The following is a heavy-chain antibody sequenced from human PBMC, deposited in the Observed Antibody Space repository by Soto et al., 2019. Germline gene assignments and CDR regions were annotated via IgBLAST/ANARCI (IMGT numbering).Heavy chain of an antibody. D-gene: IGHD6-19*01. CDR1: CGSISRSSYY. V-gene: IGHV4-39*01. J-gene: IGHJ3*02. CDR3: ARLIAVAGSAFDI. Sequence: AFVTLSLPRPVSCGSISRSSYYWGWVRQPPGKGLEWIGSIYYSGSTYYNPSLKSRVTISVDTSKNQFSLKLSSVTAADTAVYYCARLIAVAGSAFDIWGQGTMVTVSS. CDR2: IYYSGST.